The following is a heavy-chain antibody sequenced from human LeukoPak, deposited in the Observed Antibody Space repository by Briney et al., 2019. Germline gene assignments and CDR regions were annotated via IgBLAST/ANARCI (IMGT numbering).Heavy chain of an antibody. CDR3: ARGGYSGSYYDFDY. Sequence: GESLKXSXKGSGYSXXXXXXXWVRQMPGXXXXXXXIIYPGDSDXRYSPXXXXXXTISAXKSISTAYLQWSSLKAXDTAMYYCARGGYSGSYYDFDYWGQGTLVTVSS. V-gene: IGHV5-51*01. CDR1: GYSXXXXX. D-gene: IGHD1-26*01. CDR2: IYPGDSDX. J-gene: IGHJ4*02.